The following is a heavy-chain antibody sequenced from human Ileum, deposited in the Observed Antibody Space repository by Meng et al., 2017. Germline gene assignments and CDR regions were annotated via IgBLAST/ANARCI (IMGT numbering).Heavy chain of an antibody. CDR1: GDSIRNGNW. V-gene: IGHV4-4*02. J-gene: IGHJ4*02. CDR3: ARVSYNKGSPKFDS. Sequence: QGRLRGSGPGLVKPSGTCYFSCVVSGDSIRNGNWWSWVRQPPGKGLEWIGEIYESGTTNYNPSLKSRVTISVDKSKNEFSLKLSSVTAADTALYYCARVSYNKGSPKFDSWGQGTLVTVSS. D-gene: IGHD1-14*01. CDR2: IYESGTT.